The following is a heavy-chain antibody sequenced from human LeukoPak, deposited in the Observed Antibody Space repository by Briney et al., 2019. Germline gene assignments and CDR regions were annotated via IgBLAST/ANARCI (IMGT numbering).Heavy chain of an antibody. CDR2: IYSGGST. CDR3: AKDPNVAQLVSH. V-gene: IGHV3-66*02. CDR1: GFTVSSNY. J-gene: IGHJ4*02. D-gene: IGHD6-6*01. Sequence: GGSLRLSCAASGFTVSSNYMSWVRQAPGKGLEWVSVIYSGGSTYYADSVKGRFTISRDNSKNTLYLQMNSLRAEDTAVYYCAKDPNVAQLVSHWGQGTLVTASS.